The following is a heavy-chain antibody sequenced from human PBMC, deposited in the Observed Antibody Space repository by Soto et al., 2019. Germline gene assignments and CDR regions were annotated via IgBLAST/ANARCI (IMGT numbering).Heavy chain of an antibody. Sequence: SETLSLTCTVSGGSISSGDYYWSWIRQPPGKGLEWIGYIYYSGSTYYNPSLKSRVTISVDTSKNQFSLKLSSVTAADTAVYYCARGSCSGGSCYSGYYYGMDVWGQGTTVTVS. J-gene: IGHJ6*02. CDR3: ARGSCSGGSCYSGYYYGMDV. V-gene: IGHV4-30-4*01. CDR1: GGSISSGDYY. CDR2: IYYSGST. D-gene: IGHD2-15*01.